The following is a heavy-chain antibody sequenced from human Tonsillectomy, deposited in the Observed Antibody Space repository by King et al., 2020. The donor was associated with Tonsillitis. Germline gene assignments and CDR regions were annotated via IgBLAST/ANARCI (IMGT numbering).Heavy chain of an antibody. D-gene: IGHD4-11*01. V-gene: IGHV3-43*01. CDR2: ISWEGGST. J-gene: IGHJ5*02. Sequence: VQLVESGGVVVQPGGSLRLSCAASGFSFTDYTMHWVRQAPGKGLEWVSLISWEGGSTYYADSVRGRFTISRDNSENSLYLQMHSLRTEDTALYYCAKDVDRNYWSSWFDAWGQGTLVTVSS. CDR1: GFSFTDYT. CDR3: AKDVDRNYWSSWFDA.